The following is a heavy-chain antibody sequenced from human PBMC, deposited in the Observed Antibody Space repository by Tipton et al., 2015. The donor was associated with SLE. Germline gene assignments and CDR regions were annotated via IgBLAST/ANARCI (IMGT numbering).Heavy chain of an antibody. CDR1: GGSFSGYY. CDR2: INHSGST. CDR3: ARGALVQGVIPIVLDI. Sequence: TLSLTCAVYGGSFSGYYWSWICQPPGKGLEWIGEINHSGSTNYNPSLKSRVTISVDTSKNHFSLNLSSVTAADTAVYYCARGALVQGVIPIVLDIWGQGTMVTVSS. D-gene: IGHD3-10*01. J-gene: IGHJ3*02. V-gene: IGHV4-34*01.